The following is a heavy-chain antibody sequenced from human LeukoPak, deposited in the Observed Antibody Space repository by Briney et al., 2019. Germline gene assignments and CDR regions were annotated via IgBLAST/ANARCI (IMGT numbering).Heavy chain of an antibody. CDR3: VRGGSSWYGFDY. CDR1: GFTVSSNY. Sequence: PGGSLRLSCAASGFTVSSNYMSWVRQAPGKGLVWVSRISSDGSSTNYADSVKGRFTISRDNAKNTLYLQMNSLRAEDTAVYYCVRGGSSWYGFDYWGQGTLVTVSS. CDR2: ISSDGSST. D-gene: IGHD6-13*01. J-gene: IGHJ4*02. V-gene: IGHV3-74*01.